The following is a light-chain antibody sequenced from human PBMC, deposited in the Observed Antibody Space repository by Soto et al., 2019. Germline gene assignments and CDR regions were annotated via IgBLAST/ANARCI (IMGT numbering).Light chain of an antibody. Sequence: EIVLTQSPGTLSLSPGERATLSCRASQSVTSSYLTWYQQKPGQAPRLLIYGASSRAAGIPDRFSGSGSGTDFTLTINRLEPEDFAVYYCQQYGTSLSWTFGQGTKVEIK. CDR1: QSVTSSY. J-gene: IGKJ1*01. CDR2: GAS. V-gene: IGKV3-20*01. CDR3: QQYGTSLSWT.